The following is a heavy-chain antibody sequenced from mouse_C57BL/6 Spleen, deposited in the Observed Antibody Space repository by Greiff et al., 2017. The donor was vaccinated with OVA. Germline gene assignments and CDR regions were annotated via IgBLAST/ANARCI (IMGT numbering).Heavy chain of an antibody. Sequence: VQLQQPGTELVKPGASVKLSCKASGYTFTSYWMHWVKQRPGQGLEWIGNINPSNGGTNYNEKFKSKATLTVDKSSSTAYVQLSSLTSEDSAVYYCARGGTAVVATDWYFDVWGTGTTVTVSS. V-gene: IGHV1-53*01. J-gene: IGHJ1*03. CDR2: INPSNGGT. CDR1: GYTFTSYW. D-gene: IGHD1-1*01. CDR3: ARGGTAVVATDWYFDV.